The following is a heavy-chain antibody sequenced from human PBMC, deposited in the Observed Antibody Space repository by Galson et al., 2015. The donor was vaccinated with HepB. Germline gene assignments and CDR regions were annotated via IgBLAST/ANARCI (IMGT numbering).Heavy chain of an antibody. D-gene: IGHD3-22*01. Sequence: LSLTCTVSGGSISSGGYYWSWIRPHPGKGLEWIGYIYYSGSTYYNPSLKSRVTISVDTSKNQFSLKLSSVTAADTAVYYCARLSTTHAYYDSSGYTFDYWGQGTLVTVSS. J-gene: IGHJ4*02. CDR3: ARLSTTHAYYDSSGYTFDY. CDR1: GGSISSGGYY. V-gene: IGHV4-31*03. CDR2: IYYSGST.